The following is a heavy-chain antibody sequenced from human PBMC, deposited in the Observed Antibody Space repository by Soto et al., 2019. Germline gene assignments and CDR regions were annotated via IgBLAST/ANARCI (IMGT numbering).Heavy chain of an antibody. CDR3: AKDMKWGGITTLHYFDS. D-gene: IGHD3-16*01. Sequence: EVQLVESGGGLVQPGRSLRLSCVASGFTADDYAMHWVRQAPGKGLEWVSGISSNSDTIDYADSVKGRFTISRDKAKNSLFHHMNSLRPEDTALYDCAKDMKWGGITTLHYFDSWGQGTLVTVSS. J-gene: IGHJ4*02. CDR2: ISSNSDTI. V-gene: IGHV3-9*02. CDR1: GFTADDYA.